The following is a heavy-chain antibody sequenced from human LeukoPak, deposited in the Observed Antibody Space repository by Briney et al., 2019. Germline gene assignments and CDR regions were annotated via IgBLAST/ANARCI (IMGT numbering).Heavy chain of an antibody. Sequence: GGSLRLSCAASGFTFSSYSMNWVRQAPGKGLEWVSYISSSSSTIYYADSVKGRFTISRDNAKNSLYLQMNSLRAEDTAVYYCARDLGYWGQGTLVTVSS. CDR3: ARDLGY. CDR2: ISSSSSTI. V-gene: IGHV3-48*04. J-gene: IGHJ4*02. CDR1: GFTFSSYS.